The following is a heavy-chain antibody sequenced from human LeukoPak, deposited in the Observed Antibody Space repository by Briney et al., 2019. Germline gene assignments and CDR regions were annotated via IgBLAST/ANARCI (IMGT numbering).Heavy chain of an antibody. V-gene: IGHV3-30*02. D-gene: IGHD2-2*02. CDR1: GFTFSSYG. Sequence: PGGSLRLSCAASGFTFSSYGMHWVRQAPGKGLEWVAFIRYDGSNKYYADSVKGRFTISRDNSKNTLYLQMNSLRAEDTAVYYCAKDYPFIVVVPAAIRPWGDYWGQGTLVTVSS. CDR3: AKDYPFIVVVPAAIRPWGDY. J-gene: IGHJ4*02. CDR2: IRYDGSNK.